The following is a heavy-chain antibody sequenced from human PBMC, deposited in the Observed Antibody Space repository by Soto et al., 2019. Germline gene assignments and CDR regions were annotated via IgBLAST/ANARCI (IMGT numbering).Heavy chain of an antibody. Sequence: QVQLVQSGAEVKKPGSSVKVSCKASGGTFSSYAISWVRLAPGQGLEWMGGFIPVFGTANYAQKLQGRVPFTAGESTSTAYMELSSLRTEDTGVYYCASSRGFGVVIIGSYYYGMDVWGKGTTVTVSS. D-gene: IGHD3-3*01. CDR1: GGTFSSYA. J-gene: IGHJ6*04. CDR2: FIPVFGTA. CDR3: ASSRGFGVVIIGSYYYGMDV. V-gene: IGHV1-69*01.